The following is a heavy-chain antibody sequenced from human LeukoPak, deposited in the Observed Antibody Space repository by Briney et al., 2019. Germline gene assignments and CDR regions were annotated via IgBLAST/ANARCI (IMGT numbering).Heavy chain of an antibody. V-gene: IGHV3-73*01. D-gene: IGHD3-22*01. CDR1: CFTFSGSA. CDR2: IVTKADTYAT. Sequence: GGSLRPSCAAACFTFSGSAMHWVRQPSREWLKWDVLIVTKADTYATTYGESTKGRFTISRDDSKNTANLQMNSLKTEDTAVYYCTTHVMGYDITGAFDHWGQGTLVTVSS. CDR3: TTHVMGYDITGAFDH. J-gene: IGHJ4*02.